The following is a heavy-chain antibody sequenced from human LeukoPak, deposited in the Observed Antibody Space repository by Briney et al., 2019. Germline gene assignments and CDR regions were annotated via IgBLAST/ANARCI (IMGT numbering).Heavy chain of an antibody. Sequence: GGSLRLSCAASGFTFDDYAMHWVRQAPGKGLEWVSLISGDGGSTYYADSVKGRFTISRDNSKNSLYLQMDSLRTEDTALYYCAKDISDSSGYYYVSPGGANYWGQGTLVTVSS. CDR3: AKDISDSSGYYYVSPGGANY. V-gene: IGHV3-43*02. D-gene: IGHD3-22*01. CDR2: ISGDGGST. J-gene: IGHJ4*02. CDR1: GFTFDDYA.